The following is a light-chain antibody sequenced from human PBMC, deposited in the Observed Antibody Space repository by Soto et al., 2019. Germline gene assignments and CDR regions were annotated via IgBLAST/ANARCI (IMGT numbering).Light chain of an antibody. CDR2: DAS. CDR1: QSVSSY. J-gene: IGKJ1*01. V-gene: IGKV3-11*01. CDR3: LWRSNWPPWA. Sequence: ESVLTQSTDTLSLSPGERATRSCSVSQSVSSYLAWYQQKPGQAPRLLIYDASNRATGIPARFSGSGSGTDCTLTIAGLEPEYFAVYYGLWRSNWPPWALGQGTKVDIK.